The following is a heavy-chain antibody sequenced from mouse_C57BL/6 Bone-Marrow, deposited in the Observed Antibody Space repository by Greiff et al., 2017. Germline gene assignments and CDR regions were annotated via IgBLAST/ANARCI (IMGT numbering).Heavy chain of an antibody. J-gene: IGHJ3*01. CDR2: IYPGSGNT. Sequence: QVQLQQSGAELVRPGASVKLSCKASGYTFTDYYINWVKQRPGQGLEWIARIYPGSGNTYYNEKFKGKATLTAEKSSSTAYMQLSSLTSEDSAVYFCARGVTYSFAYWGQGTLVTVSA. V-gene: IGHV1-76*01. D-gene: IGHD5-1*01. CDR1: GYTFTDYY. CDR3: ARGVTYSFAY.